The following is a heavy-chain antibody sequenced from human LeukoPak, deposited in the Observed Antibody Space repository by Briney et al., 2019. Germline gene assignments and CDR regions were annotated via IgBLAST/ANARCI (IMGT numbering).Heavy chain of an antibody. CDR2: ISAYNGNT. Sequence: GASVKVSFNVSCYSFSNYGISWVRQAPGQGLEWMGWISAYNGNTNYAQKLQGRVTMTRDTSTSTVYMELRTLRSDDTAVYYCARRSGTYAFDYWGQGTLVTVSS. D-gene: IGHD3-10*01. V-gene: IGHV1-18*01. J-gene: IGHJ4*02. CDR3: ARRSGTYAFDY. CDR1: CYSFSNYG.